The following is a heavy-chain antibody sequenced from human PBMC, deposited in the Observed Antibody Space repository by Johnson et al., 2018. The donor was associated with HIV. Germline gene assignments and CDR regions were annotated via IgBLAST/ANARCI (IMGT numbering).Heavy chain of an antibody. Sequence: QVRLVESGGGVVQPGRSLRLSCAAFGITFSRYGMHWVRQAPGMGLEWVIVISYDGSNKYYADSVKGRFTISRDNSKNTLYLQMTSLRAEDTAVYYCARDMEAYCSGGSCYSAAFDIWGQGTMVTVSS. CDR2: ISYDGSNK. D-gene: IGHD2-15*01. CDR3: ARDMEAYCSGGSCYSAAFDI. CDR1: GITFSRYG. J-gene: IGHJ3*02. V-gene: IGHV3-30*03.